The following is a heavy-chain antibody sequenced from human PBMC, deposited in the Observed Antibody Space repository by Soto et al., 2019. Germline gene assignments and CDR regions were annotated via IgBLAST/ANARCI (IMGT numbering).Heavy chain of an antibody. CDR2: IWYDGSNK. Sequence: QVQLVESGGGVVQPGRSLRLSCAASGFTFSSYGMHWVRQAPGKGLEWVAVIWYDGSNKYYADSVKGRFTISRDNSKNTLYLQMNSLRAEDTAVYYCAREWGSGYTFDYWGQGTLVTVSS. D-gene: IGHD3-22*01. V-gene: IGHV3-33*01. CDR1: GFTFSSYG. J-gene: IGHJ4*02. CDR3: AREWGSGYTFDY.